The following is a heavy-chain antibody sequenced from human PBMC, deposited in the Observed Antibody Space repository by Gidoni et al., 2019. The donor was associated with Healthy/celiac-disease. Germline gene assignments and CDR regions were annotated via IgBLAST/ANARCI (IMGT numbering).Heavy chain of an antibody. D-gene: IGHD2-2*01. CDR2: ISSSSSYI. CDR3: ARGWDVVVPAALFDY. Sequence: EVQLVESGGGLVKPGGSLRLSCAASGFTFSSYSMNWVRQAPGKGLEWVSSISSSSSYIYYADSVKGRFTISRDNAKNSLYLQMNSLRAEDTAVYYCARGWDVVVPAALFDYWGQGTLVTVSS. J-gene: IGHJ4*02. CDR1: GFTFSSYS. V-gene: IGHV3-21*01.